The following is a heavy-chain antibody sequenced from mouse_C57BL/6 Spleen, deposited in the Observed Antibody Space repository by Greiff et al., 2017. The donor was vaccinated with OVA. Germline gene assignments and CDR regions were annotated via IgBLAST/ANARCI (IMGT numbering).Heavy chain of an antibody. Sequence: EVQLQESGTVLARPGASVKMSCKTSGYTFTSYWMHWVKQRPGQGLEWIGAIYPGNSDTSYNQKFKGKAKLTAVTSASTAYMELSSLTNEDSAVYYCTRRGITTVVVHWYFDVWGTGTTVTVSS. CDR1: GYTFTSYW. CDR3: TRRGITTVVVHWYFDV. D-gene: IGHD1-1*01. V-gene: IGHV1-5*01. J-gene: IGHJ1*03. CDR2: IYPGNSDT.